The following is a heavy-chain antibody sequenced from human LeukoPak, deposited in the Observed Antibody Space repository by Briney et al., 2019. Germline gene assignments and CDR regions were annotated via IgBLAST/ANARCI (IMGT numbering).Heavy chain of an antibody. D-gene: IGHD1-14*01. CDR1: GFTFSTYT. V-gene: IGHV3-23*01. CDR2: ISGNGGRT. Sequence: PGGSLRLSCAASGFTFSTYTMAWVRQAPGGGLEWVSGISGNGGRTYYADSVKGRFAISRDDPKSTLYLQMNSLRGEDTAVYYCAKDFGRNLGGPGYWGRGTLVIVSS. CDR3: AKDFGRNLGGPGY. J-gene: IGHJ4*02.